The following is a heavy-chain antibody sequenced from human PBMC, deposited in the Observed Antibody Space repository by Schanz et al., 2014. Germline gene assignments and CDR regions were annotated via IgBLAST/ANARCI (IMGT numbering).Heavy chain of an antibody. CDR1: GFTFSNYA. CDR2: ISGSGGST. V-gene: IGHV3-23*01. D-gene: IGHD3-10*01. J-gene: IGHJ3*02. Sequence: EVQLLESGGGLVQPGGSLRLSCAGSGFTFSNYAMTWVRQAPGKGLEWVSAISGSGGSTYYADSVKGRFTISRDNSKNTLYLQMNSLRAEDTAVYYCAKGRFGELSAFDIWGQGTMVTVSS. CDR3: AKGRFGELSAFDI.